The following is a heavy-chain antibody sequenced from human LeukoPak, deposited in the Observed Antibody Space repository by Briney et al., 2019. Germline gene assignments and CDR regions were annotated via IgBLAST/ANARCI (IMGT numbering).Heavy chain of an antibody. CDR1: GFTFSDAS. Sequence: GGSLRLSCVASGFTFSDASMSRVRQAPGKGLEWVSAISGSGGYTYYADSVKGRFTISRDNSKNTLYLQMNSLRAEDTAVYYCAAAGSSGYVNEDWGQGNLVTVSS. CDR3: AAAGSSGYVNED. V-gene: IGHV3-23*01. D-gene: IGHD3-22*01. CDR2: ISGSGGYT. J-gene: IGHJ4*01.